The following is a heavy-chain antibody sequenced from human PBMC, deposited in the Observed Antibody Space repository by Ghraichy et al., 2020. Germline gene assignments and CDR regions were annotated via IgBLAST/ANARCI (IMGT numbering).Heavy chain of an antibody. V-gene: IGHV4-59*01. CDR1: GGSISSYY. Sequence: SETLSLTCTVSGGSISSYYWSWIRQPPGKGLEYIGYIYYSGSTNYNPSLKSRVTVSVDTSKNQFSLKLRSVTAADTAVYYCARGGSDYPRANWFDPWGQGTLVTVSS. D-gene: IGHD3-16*01. J-gene: IGHJ5*02. CDR3: ARGGSDYPRANWFDP. CDR2: IYYSGST.